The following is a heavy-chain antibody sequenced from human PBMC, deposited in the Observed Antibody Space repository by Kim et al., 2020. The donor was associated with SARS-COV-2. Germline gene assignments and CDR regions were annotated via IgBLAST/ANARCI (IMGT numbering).Heavy chain of an antibody. CDR3: ARDREGYDFWSGYYNYYGMDV. Sequence: ASVKVSCKASGYTFTSYGISWVRQAPGQGLEWMGWISAYNGNTNYAQKLQGRVTMTTDTSTSTAYMELRSLRSDDTAVYYCARDREGYDFWSGYYNYYGMDVWGQGTTVPVSS. CDR1: GYTFTSYG. V-gene: IGHV1-18*01. J-gene: IGHJ6*02. CDR2: ISAYNGNT. D-gene: IGHD3-3*01.